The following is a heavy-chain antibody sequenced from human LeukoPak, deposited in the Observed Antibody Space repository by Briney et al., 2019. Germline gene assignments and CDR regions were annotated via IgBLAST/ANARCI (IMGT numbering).Heavy chain of an antibody. Sequence: GGSLRLSCAASGFSFSSYWMHWARHAPGKGLVWVSRINSDGRNTIYADSVKGRFTISRDNANNILYLHMTGLTAEDTAVYYCAGSISFFVGNAADVWGQGTTVTVSS. CDR3: AGSISFFVGNAADV. D-gene: IGHD3-3*01. J-gene: IGHJ6*02. V-gene: IGHV3-74*01. CDR2: INSDGRNT. CDR1: GFSFSSYW.